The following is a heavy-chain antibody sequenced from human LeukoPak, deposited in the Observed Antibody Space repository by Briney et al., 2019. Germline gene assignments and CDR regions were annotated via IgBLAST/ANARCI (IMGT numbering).Heavy chain of an antibody. V-gene: IGHV3-48*03. CDR3: ARAGQQWLAVYYFDY. CDR1: GFTFSSFE. CDR2: ISGSGTTI. Sequence: HPGGSLRLSCAASGFTFSSFEVNWVRQAPGKGLEWVSYISGSGTTISYADSVKGRFTISRDNAKNSVYLQMDSLRAEDTAVYYCARAGQQWLAVYYFDYWGQGTLVTVSS. D-gene: IGHD6-19*01. J-gene: IGHJ4*02.